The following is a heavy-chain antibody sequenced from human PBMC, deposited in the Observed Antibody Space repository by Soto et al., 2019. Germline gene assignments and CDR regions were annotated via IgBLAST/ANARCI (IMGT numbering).Heavy chain of an antibody. Sequence: SETLSLTCTVSGGSISSYYWSWIRQPPGKGLEWIGYIYYSGSTNYNPSLKSRVTISVDTSKNQFSLKLSSVTAADTAVYYCARHGIWAAAAHFDYWGQGTLVTVSS. V-gene: IGHV4-59*08. J-gene: IGHJ4*02. CDR1: GGSISSYY. D-gene: IGHD6-13*01. CDR2: IYYSGST. CDR3: ARHGIWAAAAHFDY.